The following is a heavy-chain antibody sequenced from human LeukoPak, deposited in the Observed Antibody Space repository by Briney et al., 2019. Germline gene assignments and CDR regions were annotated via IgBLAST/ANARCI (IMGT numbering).Heavy chain of an antibody. J-gene: IGHJ4*02. CDR1: GFTFSTYG. CDR3: AKDLFDY. CDR2: ISSDGGTK. V-gene: IGHV3-30*18. Sequence: PGGSLRLSCVASGFTFSTYGMHWVRQAPGKGLEWVAVISSDGGTKYYADSVKGRFTISRDNSKNTLYVQMNSLGPDDTAVYYCAKDLFDYWGQGTLVSVSA.